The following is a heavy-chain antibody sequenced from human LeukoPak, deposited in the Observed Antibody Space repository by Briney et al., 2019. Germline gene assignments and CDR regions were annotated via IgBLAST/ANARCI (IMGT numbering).Heavy chain of an antibody. CDR1: GYTFTSYG. V-gene: IGHV1-8*02. Sequence: ASVKVSCKASGYTFTSYGISWVRQATGQGLEWMGWMNPNSGNTGYAQKFQGRVTMTRNTSISTAYMELSSLRSEDTAVYYCARGATMIVVVFDYWGQGTLVTVSS. D-gene: IGHD3-22*01. CDR2: MNPNSGNT. J-gene: IGHJ4*02. CDR3: ARGATMIVVVFDY.